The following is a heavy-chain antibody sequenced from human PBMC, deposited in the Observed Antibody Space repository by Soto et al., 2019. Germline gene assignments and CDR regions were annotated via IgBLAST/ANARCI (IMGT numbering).Heavy chain of an antibody. J-gene: IGHJ5*02. CDR1: GVSFSNYA. CDR3: AKGSWVHHGSEGGNWLDP. Sequence: EVQLLESGGGLVQPGGSLRLSCAASGVSFSNYAMNWVRQAPGKGLEWVSGISHSGSSTYYADSVKGRFTISRDNSKKTLRMQMYSLRAEATAVYYCAKGSWVHHGSEGGNWLDPWGQGTRVTVSS. V-gene: IGHV3-23*01. D-gene: IGHD3-10*01. CDR2: ISHSGSST.